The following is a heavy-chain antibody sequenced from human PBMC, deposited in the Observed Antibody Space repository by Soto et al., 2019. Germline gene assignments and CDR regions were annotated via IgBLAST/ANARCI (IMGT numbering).Heavy chain of an antibody. Sequence: QVQLVQSGAEVKKPGAAVKVSCKASGYSFTNYGISWVRQAPGQGLEWMEWISDHNGNTNYAQKFQGRVTKTTDTSTSTAYMELRSLRSDDTAVYYCARNRYCSGGTCQREGAIDIWGQGTMVTVSS. CDR1: GYSFTNYG. J-gene: IGHJ3*02. V-gene: IGHV1-18*01. CDR3: ARNRYCSGGTCQREGAIDI. D-gene: IGHD2-15*01. CDR2: ISDHNGNT.